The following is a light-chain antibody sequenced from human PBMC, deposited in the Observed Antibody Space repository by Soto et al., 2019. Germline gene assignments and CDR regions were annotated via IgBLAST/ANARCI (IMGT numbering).Light chain of an antibody. CDR1: QSVSNNY. J-gene: IGKJ1*01. Sequence: ESVLTQSPGTLSLSPGERATLSCRASQSVSNNYLAWYQQKPGQAPRLLIYGASNRATGIPDRFSGSGSGTDFTLTISRLEPEDFEVYYCQQYGSSGTFGQGTKVEIK. CDR3: QQYGSSGT. CDR2: GAS. V-gene: IGKV3-20*01.